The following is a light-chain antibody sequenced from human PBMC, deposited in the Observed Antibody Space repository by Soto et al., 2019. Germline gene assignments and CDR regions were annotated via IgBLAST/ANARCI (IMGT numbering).Light chain of an antibody. Sequence: EIVMTQSPASLSVSPGERATLSCRASQSVSRNLAWYQQKPGQAPRLLTYGASTRAPGVPARFSGSGSGTEFTLTISSLHSEDFAVYYCQQSNNWPRTFGQGTKVEI. V-gene: IGKV3-15*01. CDR1: QSVSRN. CDR2: GAS. CDR3: QQSNNWPRT. J-gene: IGKJ1*01.